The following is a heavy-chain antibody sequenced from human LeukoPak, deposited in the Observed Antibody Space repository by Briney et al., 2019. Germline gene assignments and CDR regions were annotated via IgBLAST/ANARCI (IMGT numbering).Heavy chain of an antibody. J-gene: IGHJ4*02. CDR1: GGSISSYY. Sequence: SETLSLTCTVSGGSISSYYWSWIRQPPGKGLEWIGYIYYSGSTNYNPSLKSRVTISVDTSKNQFFLTLSSVTAADTAVYYCARAVVGATKGGLDYWGQGTLVTVSS. V-gene: IGHV4-59*01. D-gene: IGHD1-26*01. CDR3: ARAVVGATKGGLDY. CDR2: IYYSGST.